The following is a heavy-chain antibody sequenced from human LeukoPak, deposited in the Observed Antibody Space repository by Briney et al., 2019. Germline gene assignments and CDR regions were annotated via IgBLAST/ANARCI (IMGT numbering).Heavy chain of an antibody. J-gene: IGHJ4*02. CDR3: ARVGGSIVGRRAYLY. CDR1: GGSFSGYY. CDR2: INHSGST. D-gene: IGHD1-26*01. V-gene: IGHV4-34*01. Sequence: PSETLSLTCAVYGGSFSGYYWSWIRQPPGKGLEWIGEINHSGSTNYNPSLKSRVTISVDTSKNQFPLKLSSVTAADTAVYYCARVGGSIVGRRAYLYWGQGTLVTVSS.